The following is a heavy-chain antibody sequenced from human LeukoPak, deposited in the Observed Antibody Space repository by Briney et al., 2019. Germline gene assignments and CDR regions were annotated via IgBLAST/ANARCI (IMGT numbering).Heavy chain of an antibody. V-gene: IGHV3-23*01. CDR3: AKARRPYSSSWYYFDY. J-gene: IGHJ4*02. D-gene: IGHD6-13*01. CDR1: GFTFSSYA. Sequence: GGSLRLSCAASGFTFSSYAMSWVRQAPGKGLEWVSAISGSGGSTYYADSVEGRFTISRDNSKNTLYLQMNSLRAEDTAVYYCAKARRPYSSSWYYFDYWGQGTLVTVSS. CDR2: ISGSGGST.